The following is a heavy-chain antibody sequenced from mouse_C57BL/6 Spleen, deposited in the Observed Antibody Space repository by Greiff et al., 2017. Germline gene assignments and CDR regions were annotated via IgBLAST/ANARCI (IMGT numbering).Heavy chain of an antibody. V-gene: IGHV1-9*01. CDR1: GYTFTGYW. CDR3: ARSAGYAWFAY. CDR2: ILPGSGST. J-gene: IGHJ3*01. D-gene: IGHD2-2*01. Sequence: QVQLQQSGAELMKPGASVKLSCKASGYTFTGYWIEWVKQRPGHGLEWIGEILPGSGSTNYNEQFKGKATFTADPASNTAYMQLSSLTTEDSAIYDGARSAGYAWFAYWGQGTLVTVSA.